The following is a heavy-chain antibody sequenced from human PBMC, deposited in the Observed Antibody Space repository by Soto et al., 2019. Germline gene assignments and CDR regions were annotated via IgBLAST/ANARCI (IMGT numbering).Heavy chain of an antibody. CDR1: GFTVSSNY. Sequence: PGGSLRLSCAASGFTVSSNYMSWVRQAPGKGLEWVSVIYSGGSTYYADSVKGRFTISRHNSKNTLYLQMNSLRAEDTAVYYCASVGRGVIHYYYYYMDVWGKGTTVTVSS. V-gene: IGHV3-53*04. D-gene: IGHD3-10*01. CDR2: IYSGGST. J-gene: IGHJ6*03. CDR3: ASVGRGVIHYYYYYMDV.